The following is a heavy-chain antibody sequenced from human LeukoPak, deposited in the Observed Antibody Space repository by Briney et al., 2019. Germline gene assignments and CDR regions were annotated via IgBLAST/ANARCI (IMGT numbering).Heavy chain of an antibody. V-gene: IGHV4-34*01. CDR2: INHSGST. Sequence: SETLSLTCAVYGGSFSGYYWSWIRQPPGKGLEWMGEINHSGSTNYNPSLKSRVTISVDTSKNQFSLKLSSVTAADTAVYYCARGTMTTVTYYFDYWGQGTLVTVSS. J-gene: IGHJ4*02. CDR1: GGSFSGYY. CDR3: ARGTMTTVTYYFDY. D-gene: IGHD4-17*01.